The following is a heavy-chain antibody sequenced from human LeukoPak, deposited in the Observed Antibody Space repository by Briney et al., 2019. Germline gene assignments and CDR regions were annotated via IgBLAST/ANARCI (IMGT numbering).Heavy chain of an antibody. Sequence: SETLSLTFAGYGGSFSGYYWSWIRQPPGKGLEWTGEINHSGSTNYNPSLKSRVTISVDTSKNQFSLKLSYVTAADTAVYYCARVPSGGEYQHNRSGMDVWGQGTTVTVSS. V-gene: IGHV4-34*01. CDR2: INHSGST. CDR3: ARVPSGGEYQHNRSGMDV. D-gene: IGHD2-2*01. J-gene: IGHJ6*02. CDR1: GGSFSGYY.